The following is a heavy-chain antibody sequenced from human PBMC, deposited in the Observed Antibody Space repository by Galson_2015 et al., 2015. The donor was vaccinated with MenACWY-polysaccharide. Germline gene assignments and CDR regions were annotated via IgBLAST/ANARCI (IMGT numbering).Heavy chain of an antibody. CDR1: GFTFTSSA. CDR2: IVVGSGNT. D-gene: IGHD6-13*01. Sequence: QSGAEVKKPGTSVKVSCKASGFTFTSSAVQWVRQARGQRLEWIGWIVVGSGNTNYAQKFQERVTITRDMSTSTAYMELSSLRSKDTAVYYCAAVGGRNSSSWYLDYWGQGTLVTVSS. CDR3: AAVGGRNSSSWYLDY. V-gene: IGHV1-58*01. J-gene: IGHJ4*02.